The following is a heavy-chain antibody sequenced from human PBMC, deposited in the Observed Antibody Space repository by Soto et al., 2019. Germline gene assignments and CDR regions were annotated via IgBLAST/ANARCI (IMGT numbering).Heavy chain of an antibody. D-gene: IGHD2-8*01. J-gene: IGHJ3*01. V-gene: IGHV3-23*01. CDR1: GFDFGNYD. Sequence: EVQLLESGGGWVQTGGSLRLSCVASGFDFGNYDMSWVRQAPGKGLEWVAGISASEGSAYYADSVKGRFTISRDNSKDTLYVQMNSLRSEDTAIYYCAKEDDAWTNGHFDLWVQGTLVTVSS. CDR3: AKEDDAWTNGHFDL. CDR2: ISASEGSA.